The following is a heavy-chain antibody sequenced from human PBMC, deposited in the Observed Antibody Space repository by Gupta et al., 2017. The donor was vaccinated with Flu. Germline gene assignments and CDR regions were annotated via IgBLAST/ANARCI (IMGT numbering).Heavy chain of an antibody. CDR3: ARGRSSFGYGGWSLAFDI. Sequence: FWTWIRQPPGKGLEWIGEIKIGEIDHSGSTNYNSSLKSRLIISVDTSKNQFSLKLSSVTAADTAVYYCARGRSSFGYGGWSLAFDIWGQGT. CDR2: IDHSGST. J-gene: IGHJ3*02. CDR1: F. V-gene: IGHV4-34*01. D-gene: IGHD3-3*01.